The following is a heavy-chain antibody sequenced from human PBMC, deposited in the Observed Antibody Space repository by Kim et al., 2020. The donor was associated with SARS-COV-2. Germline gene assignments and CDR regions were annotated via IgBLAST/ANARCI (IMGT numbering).Heavy chain of an antibody. D-gene: IGHD3-16*01. V-gene: IGHV4-59*01. CDR3: ARDVTFGWFDP. J-gene: IGHJ5*02. CDR2: IYYSGST. Sequence: SETLSLTCTVSGGSISSYYWSWIRQPPGKGLEWIGYIYYSGSTNYNPSLKSRVTISVDTSKNQFSLKLSSVTAADTAVYYCARDVTFGWFDPWGQGTLVTVSS. CDR1: GGSISSYY.